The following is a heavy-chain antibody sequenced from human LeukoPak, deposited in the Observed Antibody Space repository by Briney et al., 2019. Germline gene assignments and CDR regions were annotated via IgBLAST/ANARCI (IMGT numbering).Heavy chain of an antibody. V-gene: IGHV4-59*08. D-gene: IGHD6-19*01. J-gene: IGHJ5*02. CDR1: GGSISSYY. CDR2: IYYSGST. CDR3: GRLPGIAVGNCFDA. Sequence: SETLSLTCTVSGGSISSYYWSWIRQPPGKGLEWVGYIYYSGSTNYNPSLKSRVTISVDTSKNQFSLKLSSVTAADTAVYYCGRLPGIAVGNCFDAWGQGTLVPVSA.